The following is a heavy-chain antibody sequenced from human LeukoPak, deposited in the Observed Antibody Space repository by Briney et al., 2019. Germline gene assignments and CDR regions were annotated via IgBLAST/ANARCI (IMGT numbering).Heavy chain of an antibody. J-gene: IGHJ4*02. Sequence: GGSLRLSCAASGLTFSSHWMHWARQAPGKGLEWVSAISGSGGSTYYADSVKGRFTISRDNSKNTLYLQMNSLRAEDTAVYYCAKDGVFDYWGQGTLVTVSS. V-gene: IGHV3-23*01. CDR1: GLTFSSHW. CDR3: AKDGVFDY. CDR2: ISGSGGST.